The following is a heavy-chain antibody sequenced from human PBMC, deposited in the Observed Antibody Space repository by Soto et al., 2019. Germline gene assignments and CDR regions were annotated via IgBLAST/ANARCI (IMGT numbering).Heavy chain of an antibody. D-gene: IGHD3-22*01. Sequence: GASVKVSCKVSGYTLTELSMHWVRQAPGKGLEWMGGFDPEDGETIYAQKFQGRVTMTEDTSTDTAYMELSSLRSEDTAVYYCATKSSSGYYTYTDAFDIWGQGTMVTVSS. CDR2: FDPEDGET. CDR3: ATKSSSGYYTYTDAFDI. J-gene: IGHJ3*02. CDR1: GYTLTELS. V-gene: IGHV1-24*01.